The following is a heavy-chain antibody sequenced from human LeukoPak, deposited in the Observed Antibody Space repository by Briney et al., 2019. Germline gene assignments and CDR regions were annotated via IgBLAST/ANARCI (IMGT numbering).Heavy chain of an antibody. CDR3: ARGSDYYDSSGFPVT. CDR2: FYDSGST. Sequence: SETPSLTCSVSGSSITDYHWSWIRQPPGRGLEWIGNFYDSGSTNYNPSLKSRVTMSVDTSKNQFSLKLNSVTAADTAVYYCARGSDYYDSSGFPVTWGQGTLVTVSS. V-gene: IGHV4-59*01. J-gene: IGHJ4*02. CDR1: GSSITDYH. D-gene: IGHD3-22*01.